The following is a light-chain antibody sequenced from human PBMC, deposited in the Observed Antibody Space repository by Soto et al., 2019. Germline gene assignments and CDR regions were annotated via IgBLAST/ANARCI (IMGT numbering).Light chain of an antibody. CDR3: QQYGSSSYT. J-gene: IGKJ2*01. Sequence: EIVLTQSPDTLSLSQEERATLSCRASQSVSSSYLAWYQQKPGQTPRLLIFDAFSRATDIPDRFSGSGSGTDFTLTISRLEPEDFAMYYCQQYGSSSYTFGQGTKLEIK. CDR1: QSVSSSY. CDR2: DAF. V-gene: IGKV3-20*01.